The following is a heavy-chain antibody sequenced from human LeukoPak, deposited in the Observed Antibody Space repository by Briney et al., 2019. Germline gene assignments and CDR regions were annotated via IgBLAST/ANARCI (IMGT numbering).Heavy chain of an antibody. CDR3: AREGGAGYCSTTSCALDV. Sequence: PGGSLRLSGAAFGLRVSSNYMRWVRQTPGKGLEWVSSIYKGGETLYAEPVEGRLNISRDNSNNTLFLQMNSLRVEDTAVYLCAREGGAGYCSTTSCALDVWGKGTTASVSS. J-gene: IGHJ6*01. V-gene: IGHV3-53*01. CDR1: GLRVSSNY. CDR2: IYKGGET. D-gene: IGHD2-2*01.